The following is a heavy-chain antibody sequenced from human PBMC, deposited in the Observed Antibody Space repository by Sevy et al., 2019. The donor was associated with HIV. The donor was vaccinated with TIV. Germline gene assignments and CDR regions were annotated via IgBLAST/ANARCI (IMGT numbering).Heavy chain of an antibody. V-gene: IGHV1-2*02. CDR2: INPNSGGT. CDR3: SRLDILRYFDWLLCDYYGMDV. Sequence: AAVKVSCKASGYTFTGYYMHWVGQAPGQGLEWMGWINPNSGGTNYAQKFQGRVTMTRDTSISTAYMELSRLRSDDTAVYYCSRLDILRYFDWLLCDYYGMDVWGQGTPVTVSS. D-gene: IGHD3-9*01. CDR1: GYTFTGYY. J-gene: IGHJ6*02.